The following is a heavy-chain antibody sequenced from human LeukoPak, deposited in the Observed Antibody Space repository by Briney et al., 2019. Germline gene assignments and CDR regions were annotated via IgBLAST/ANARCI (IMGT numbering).Heavy chain of an antibody. D-gene: IGHD6-13*01. CDR3: ARDTASAAGDY. CDR2: IKQDGSAK. Sequence: GGSLRLSCAASGFTFSSYWMSWVRQAPGKGLEWVANIKQDGSAKNYGDSVKGRFTISRDNSKNTLYLQMNNLRAEDTAVYYCARDTASAAGDYWGQGTLVTVSS. CDR1: GFTFSSYW. J-gene: IGHJ4*02. V-gene: IGHV3-7*01.